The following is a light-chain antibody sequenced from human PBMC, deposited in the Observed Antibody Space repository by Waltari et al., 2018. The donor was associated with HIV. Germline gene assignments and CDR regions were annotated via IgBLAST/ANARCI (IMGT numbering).Light chain of an antibody. Sequence: SGTSSNIGDNSVSWYQDLPGAAPKLLIFENNKRPSGIPARFSGSLSGSATLVITGLQTGDEADYYCVTWDNSLSAMVFGGGTKLTVL. V-gene: IGLV1-51*02. CDR1: SSNIGDNS. CDR3: VTWDNSLSAMV. J-gene: IGLJ2*01. CDR2: ENN.